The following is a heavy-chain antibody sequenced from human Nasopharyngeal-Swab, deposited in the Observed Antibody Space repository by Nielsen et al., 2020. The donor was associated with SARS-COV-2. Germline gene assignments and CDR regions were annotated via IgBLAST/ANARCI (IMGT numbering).Heavy chain of an antibody. V-gene: IGHV5-51*01. J-gene: IGHJ6*02. CDR2: IHPGDSDT. CDR3: ARHWAASSSGHYYGMDV. D-gene: IGHD6-6*01. Sequence: GGSLRLSCKGSGYSFTSYWIGWVRQMPGKGLEWIGIIHPGDSDTRYSPSFQGQVTISADKSISTTYLQWYSLKASDTAMYYCARHWAASSSGHYYGMDVWGQGTTVTVSS. CDR1: GYSFTSYW.